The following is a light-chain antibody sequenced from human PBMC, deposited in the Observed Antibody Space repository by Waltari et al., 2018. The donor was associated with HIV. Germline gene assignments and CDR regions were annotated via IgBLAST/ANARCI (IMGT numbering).Light chain of an antibody. CDR3: QQYNKWPRL. CDR2: GAS. J-gene: IGKJ2*01. V-gene: IGKV3-15*01. CDR1: QSVRSN. Sequence: EIVMTQSPATLSVSPGERATLSCRASQSVRSNLAWYQQKPGQAPRLLIYGASTRATGIPARFSGSGSGSEFTLTIRSLQSEDFAVYYCQQYNKWPRLFGQGTKLEIK.